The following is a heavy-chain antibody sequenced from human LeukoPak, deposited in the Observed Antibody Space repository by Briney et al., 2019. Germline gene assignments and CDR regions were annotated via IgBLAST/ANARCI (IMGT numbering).Heavy chain of an antibody. CDR3: ARDRYYFYMDV. J-gene: IGHJ6*03. Sequence: SETLSLTCTVSGGSISSGGYYWSWIRQHPRKGLEWIGYICSSGSTYYNPSLKSRVILSVDTSKNQFSLKLNSVTAADTAVYYCARDRYYFYMDVWGKGTTVTVSS. CDR1: GGSISSGGYY. CDR2: ICSSGST. V-gene: IGHV4-31*03.